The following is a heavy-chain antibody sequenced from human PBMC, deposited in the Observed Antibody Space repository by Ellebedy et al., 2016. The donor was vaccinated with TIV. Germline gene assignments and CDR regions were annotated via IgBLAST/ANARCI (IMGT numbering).Heavy chain of an antibody. CDR2: INSKTGGGAA. D-gene: IGHD5-18*01. J-gene: IGHJ4*02. CDR1: GFTFSNAW. CDR3: TTVYRYNYDSV. Sequence: PGGSLRLSCAASGFTFSNAWMNWVRQAPGKGLEWVGRINSKTGGGAADYAAPVKGRFTISRDDSKNTLYLQMNSLKTEETAVYFCTTVYRYNYDSVWGQGTLVTVSS. V-gene: IGHV3-15*01.